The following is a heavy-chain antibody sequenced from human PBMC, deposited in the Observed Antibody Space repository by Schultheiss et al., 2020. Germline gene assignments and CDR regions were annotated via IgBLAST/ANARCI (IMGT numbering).Heavy chain of an antibody. D-gene: IGHD2-2*01. CDR2: TYYRSKWYN. V-gene: IGHV6-1*01. Sequence: TLSLTCAISGDSVSSNSATWNWIRQSPSRGLEWLGRTYYRSKWYNDYAVSVKSRITINPDTSKNQFSLKLSSVTAADTAVYYCARDGGREDIVVVPAASLDVWGQGTTVTVSS. J-gene: IGHJ6*02. CDR1: GDSVSSNSAT. CDR3: ARDGGREDIVVVPAASLDV.